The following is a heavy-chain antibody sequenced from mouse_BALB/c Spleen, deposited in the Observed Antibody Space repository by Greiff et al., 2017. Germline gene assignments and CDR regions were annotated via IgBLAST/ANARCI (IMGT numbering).Heavy chain of an antibody. CDR2: IDPANGNT. J-gene: IGHJ4*01. CDR1: GFNIKDTY. Sequence: EVPLQQSGAELVKPGASVKLSCTASGFNIKDTYMHWVKQRPEQGLEWIGRIDPANGNTKYDPKFQGKATITADTSSNTAYLQLSSLTSEDTAVYYCARGKWYRYDDYAMDYWGQGTSVTVAS. D-gene: IGHD2-14*01. CDR3: ARGKWYRYDDYAMDY. V-gene: IGHV14-3*02.